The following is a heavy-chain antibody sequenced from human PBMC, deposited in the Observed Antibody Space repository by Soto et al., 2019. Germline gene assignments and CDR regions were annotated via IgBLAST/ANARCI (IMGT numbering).Heavy chain of an antibody. CDR1: GFTFSSYA. D-gene: IGHD1-26*01. CDR2: ISYDGSNK. V-gene: IGHV3-30-3*01. CDR3: ARSKWDGYYGMDV. Sequence: QVQLVESGGGVVQPGRSLRLSCAASGFTFSSYAMHWVRQAPGKGLEWVAVISYDGSNKYFADSVKGRFTISRDNSKNTLYLQMNSLRAEDAAVYYCARSKWDGYYGMDVWGQGTTVTVSS. J-gene: IGHJ6*02.